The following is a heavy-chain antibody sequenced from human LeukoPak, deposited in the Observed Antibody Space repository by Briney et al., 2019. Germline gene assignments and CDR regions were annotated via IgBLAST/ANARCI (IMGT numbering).Heavy chain of an antibody. J-gene: IGHJ4*02. CDR1: GFTFSSSA. CDR2: ISNNGGYT. CDR3: AKQLGYCSDGSCYFPY. Sequence: GGSLRLSCAASGFTFSSSAMSWVRQAPGKGVEWVSAISNNGGYTYYADSVQGRFTISRDNSKSTLCLQMNSLRAEDTAVYYSAKQLGYCSDGSCYFPYWGQGTLVTVSS. V-gene: IGHV3-23*01. D-gene: IGHD2-15*01.